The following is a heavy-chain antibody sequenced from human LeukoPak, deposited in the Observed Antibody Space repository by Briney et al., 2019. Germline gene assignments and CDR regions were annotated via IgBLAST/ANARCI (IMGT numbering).Heavy chain of an antibody. CDR1: GYSFSNYW. J-gene: IGHJ3*02. Sequence: GESLKISCKGSGYSFSNYWIAWVRQMPGKGLEWMGIIYPGDSTTKYSPSFQGQVTISADKSITTAYLQWSSLKASDTAMYYCARPVPRRDGYNPAAFDIWGQGTMVTVFS. CDR3: ARPVPRRDGYNPAAFDI. V-gene: IGHV5-51*01. CDR2: IYPGDSTT. D-gene: IGHD5-24*01.